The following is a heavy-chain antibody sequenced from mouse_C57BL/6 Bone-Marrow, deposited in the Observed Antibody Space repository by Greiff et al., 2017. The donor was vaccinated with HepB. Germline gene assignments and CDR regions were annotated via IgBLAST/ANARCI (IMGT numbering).Heavy chain of an antibody. J-gene: IGHJ4*01. CDR3: ARGLYAVYYAMDY. CDR2: IYPRDGST. D-gene: IGHD3-1*01. CDR1: GYTFTDHT. V-gene: IGHV1-78*01. Sequence: QVQLQQSDAEWVKPGASVKISCKVSGYTFTDHTIHWMKQRPEQGLEWIGYIYPRDGSTKYNEKFKGKATVTADKSSSTAYMQLNSLTSEDSEVYFCARGLYAVYYAMDYWGQGTSVTVSS.